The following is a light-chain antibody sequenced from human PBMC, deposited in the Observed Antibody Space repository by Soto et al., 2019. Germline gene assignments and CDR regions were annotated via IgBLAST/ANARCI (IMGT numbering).Light chain of an antibody. CDR3: QQYNNWPIT. Sequence: EIVLTQSPATLSVSPAEGASLXLMASQSVSSNLAWYQQKPGQAPRLLIYDASTRATAIPARFSGSGSGTEFTLSISSLQSEDFAVYYCQQYNNWPITFGQGTRLEIK. J-gene: IGKJ5*01. CDR2: DAS. CDR1: QSVSSN. V-gene: IGKV3-15*01.